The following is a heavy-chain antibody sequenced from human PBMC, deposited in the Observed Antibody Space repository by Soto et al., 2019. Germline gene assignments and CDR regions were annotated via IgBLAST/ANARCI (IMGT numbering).Heavy chain of an antibody. V-gene: IGHV2-5*02. CDR3: AQLLAADTFCFDS. CDR2: IYWDDDK. CDR1: GFSLSTSGVG. J-gene: IGHJ4*02. D-gene: IGHD2-15*01. Sequence: QITLKESGPTLVKPTQTLTLTCTLSGFSLSTSGVGVGWIRQPPGKALEWLALIYWDDDKRYSPSLKTRLTIPMDTGKNPVVLTITNMDPVDTATYFCAQLLAADTFCFDSWGQGTLVSVSS.